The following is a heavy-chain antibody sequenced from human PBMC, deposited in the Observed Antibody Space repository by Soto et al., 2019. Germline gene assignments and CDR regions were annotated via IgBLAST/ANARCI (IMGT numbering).Heavy chain of an antibody. Sequence: GGSLRLSCAASGFTFSSYAVSWVRQAPGKGLEWVSAISGSGGSTYYADSVKGRFTISRDNSKNTLYLQMNSLRAEDTAVYYCAKDKRGYSYGSWFDPWGQGTLVTVSS. D-gene: IGHD5-18*01. CDR3: AKDKRGYSYGSWFDP. V-gene: IGHV3-23*01. CDR1: GFTFSSYA. J-gene: IGHJ5*02. CDR2: ISGSGGST.